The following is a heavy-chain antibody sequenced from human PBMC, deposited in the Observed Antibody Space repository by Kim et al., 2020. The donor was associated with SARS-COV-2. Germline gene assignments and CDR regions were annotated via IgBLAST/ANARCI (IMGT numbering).Heavy chain of an antibody. Sequence: ASVKVSCKVSGYTFTSYYMHWVRQAPGQGLEWMGIINPSGGSTSYAQKFQGRVTMTRDTSTSTVYMELSSLRSEDTAVYYCARERKYEDYYDSSGYYFSYWGQGTLVTVSS. V-gene: IGHV1-46*01. CDR3: ARERKYEDYYDSSGYYFSY. D-gene: IGHD3-22*01. J-gene: IGHJ4*02. CDR2: INPSGGST. CDR1: GYTFTSYY.